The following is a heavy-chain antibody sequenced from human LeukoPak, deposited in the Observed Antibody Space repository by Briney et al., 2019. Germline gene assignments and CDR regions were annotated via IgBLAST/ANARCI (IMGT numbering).Heavy chain of an antibody. CDR1: GASVSNYY. CDR3: ARQPIGPYYFDY. Sequence: KPSETLSLTCTVSGASVSNYYWSWIRQPAGKGLEWIGRIYNGGSANYNPSLRSRISMSVDTSKNQFSLRLKSVTAADTAVYYCARQPIGPYYFDYWGQGTLVTVSS. D-gene: IGHD1-14*01. J-gene: IGHJ4*02. V-gene: IGHV4-4*07. CDR2: IYNGGSA.